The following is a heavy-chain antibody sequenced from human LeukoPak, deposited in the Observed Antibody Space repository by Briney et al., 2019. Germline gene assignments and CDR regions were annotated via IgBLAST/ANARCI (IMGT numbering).Heavy chain of an antibody. J-gene: IGHJ3*02. V-gene: IGHV4-59*01. CDR1: GGSFSGYY. D-gene: IGHD5-18*01. CDR3: ARSEYSYGADAFDI. Sequence: PSETLSLTCAVYGGSFSGYYWSWIRQPPGKGLEWIGYIYYSGSTNYSPSLKSRVTISVDTSKNQFSLKLSSVTAADTAVYYCARSEYSYGADAFDIWGQGTMVTVSS. CDR2: IYYSGST.